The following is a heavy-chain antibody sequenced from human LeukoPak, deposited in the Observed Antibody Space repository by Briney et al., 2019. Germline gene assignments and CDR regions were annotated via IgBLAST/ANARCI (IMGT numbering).Heavy chain of an antibody. CDR1: GFTFSDYY. V-gene: IGHV3-11*04. CDR3: ARDSSWNYNNFDY. CDR2: ISSSGSYI. Sequence: PGGSLRLSCAASGFTFSDYYMSWIRQAPGKGLEWVSYISSSGSYIYYADSVKGRFTISRDNAKNSLYLQMNSLRAEDTAVYYCARDSSWNYNNFDYWGQGTLVTVSS. J-gene: IGHJ4*02. D-gene: IGHD1-7*01.